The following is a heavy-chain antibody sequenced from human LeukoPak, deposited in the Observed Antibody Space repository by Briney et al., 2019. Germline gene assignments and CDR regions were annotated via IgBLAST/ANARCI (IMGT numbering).Heavy chain of an antibody. V-gene: IGHV3-23*01. J-gene: IGHJ4*02. CDR1: GFTFSSYA. Sequence: GGSLRLSCAASGFTFSSYAMSWVRQAPGKGLEWVSAISGSGGSTYYADSVKGRFTISRDNSKNALYLQMNSLRAEDTAVYYCAKSYMIVVLTAFDYWGQGTLVTVSS. D-gene: IGHD3-22*01. CDR2: ISGSGGST. CDR3: AKSYMIVVLTAFDY.